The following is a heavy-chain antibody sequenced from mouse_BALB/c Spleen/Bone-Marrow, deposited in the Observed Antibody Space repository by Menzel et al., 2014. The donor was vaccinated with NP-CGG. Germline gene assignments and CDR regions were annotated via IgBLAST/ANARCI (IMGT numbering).Heavy chain of an antibody. V-gene: IGHV5-9-2*01. CDR2: ISGGGSYT. J-gene: IGHJ3*01. D-gene: IGHD2-4*01. CDR3: ARHAYYDQTEVSFIY. CDR1: GFTFSNYG. Sequence: EVKLMESGGGLVKSGGSLKLSCVASGFTFSNYGMSWVRQTPEKRLEWVATISGGGSYTFYSDSVKGRFTISRDNAKNNLYLQLSSLRSEDTAVYYCARHAYYDQTEVSFIYWGQGTLVTVSA.